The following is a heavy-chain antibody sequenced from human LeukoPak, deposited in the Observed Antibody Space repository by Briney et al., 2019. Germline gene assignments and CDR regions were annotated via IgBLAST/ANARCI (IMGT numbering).Heavy chain of an antibody. CDR1: GFTVGSRY. CDR3: ARGGGTYRELDY. Sequence: TGGSLRLSCAASGFTVGSRYMSWVRQAPGKGLEWVSVLYSGGSTYYADSVKGRFTISRDKSKNTVSLQMSSLRAEDTAVYYCARGGGTYRELDYWGQGTLVTVSA. J-gene: IGHJ4*02. V-gene: IGHV3-66*01. CDR2: LYSGGST. D-gene: IGHD3-16*01.